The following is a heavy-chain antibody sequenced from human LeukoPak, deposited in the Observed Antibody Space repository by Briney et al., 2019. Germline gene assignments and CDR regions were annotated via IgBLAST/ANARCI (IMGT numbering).Heavy chain of an antibody. J-gene: IGHJ4*02. Sequence: PSETLSLTCTVSGGSISSGSYYWSWIRQPAGKGLEWIGRIYTSGSTNYNPSLKSRVTLSVDTSKNQFSLKLSSVTAADTAVYYCASTVLGYCSSISCLEDYWGQGTLVTVSS. CDR1: GGSISSGSYY. V-gene: IGHV4-61*02. D-gene: IGHD2-2*01. CDR2: IYTSGST. CDR3: ASTVLGYCSSISCLEDY.